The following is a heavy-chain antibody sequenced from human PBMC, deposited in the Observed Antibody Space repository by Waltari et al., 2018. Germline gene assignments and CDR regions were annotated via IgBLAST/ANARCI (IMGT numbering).Heavy chain of an antibody. CDR1: VFTFSSYS. Sequence: EVQLVESGGGLVKPGGSLRLSCAASVFTFSSYSMTWVRQAPGKGREWVSSISSSSSYIYYADAVKGRFTISRDNAKNSLYLQMNSLRAEDTAVYYWARSNLGATFDYWGQGTLVTVSS. CDR2: ISSSSSYI. D-gene: IGHD1-26*01. V-gene: IGHV3-21*01. CDR3: ARSNLGATFDY. J-gene: IGHJ4*02.